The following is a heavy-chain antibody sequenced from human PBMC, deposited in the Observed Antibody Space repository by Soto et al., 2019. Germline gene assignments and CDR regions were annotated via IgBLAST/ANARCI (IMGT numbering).Heavy chain of an antibody. D-gene: IGHD3-9*01. V-gene: IGHV4-59*01. CDR3: ARVNELRYFDWSRKGDWFDP. J-gene: IGHJ5*02. CDR2: IYYSGST. Sequence: SETLSLTCTVSGGSISSYYWSWIPQPPGKGLEWIGYIYYSGSTNYNPSLKSRVTISVDTSKNQFSLKLSSVTAADTAVYYCARVNELRYFDWSRKGDWFDPWGQGTLVTVSS. CDR1: GGSISSYY.